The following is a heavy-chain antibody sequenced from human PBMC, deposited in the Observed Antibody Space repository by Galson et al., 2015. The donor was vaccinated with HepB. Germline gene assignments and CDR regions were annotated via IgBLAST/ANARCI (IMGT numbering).Heavy chain of an antibody. Sequence: LRLSCAVSGFTLNSYGMHWVRQAPGKGLEWVAVISYDGSSKYYADSVKGRFTISRDNSKNTLYLQMNSLRAEDTAVYYCAKDIHYYASGISYWGQGTLVTVSS. CDR2: ISYDGSSK. J-gene: IGHJ4*02. V-gene: IGHV3-30*18. D-gene: IGHD3-10*01. CDR1: GFTLNSYG. CDR3: AKDIHYYASGISY.